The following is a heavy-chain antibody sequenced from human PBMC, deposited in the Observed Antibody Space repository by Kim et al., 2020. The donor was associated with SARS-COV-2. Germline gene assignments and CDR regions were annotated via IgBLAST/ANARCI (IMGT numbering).Heavy chain of an antibody. J-gene: IGHJ2*01. D-gene: IGHD6-13*01. CDR2: MYASGST. Sequence: SETLSLTCTVSGAAITDHDWGWIRQPAGKGLEWIGRMYASGSTYYNPSLKSRVTMSVDTSKNQISLKLTSVTAADTAVYYCARDDFGRNWYDVHWYFDLWGRGTLVTVSS. V-gene: IGHV4-4*07. CDR3: ARDDFGRNWYDVHWYFDL. CDR1: GAAITDHD.